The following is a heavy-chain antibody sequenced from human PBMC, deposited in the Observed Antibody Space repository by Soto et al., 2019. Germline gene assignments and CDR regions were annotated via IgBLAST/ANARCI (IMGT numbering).Heavy chain of an antibody. Sequence: QITLKESGPTLVKPTQTHTLTCIFSGFSLSTSGMSVGWIRQPPGKALEWLALIYWDDDKPYSPSLKSRLTIIKDTSKNQVVLTMTNMDPVDTATYYCVHRRSGGSGTFFDYWGQGTLVTVSS. CDR2: IYWDDDK. J-gene: IGHJ4*02. CDR1: GFSLSTSGMS. CDR3: VHRRSGGSGTFFDY. D-gene: IGHD3-10*01. V-gene: IGHV2-5*02.